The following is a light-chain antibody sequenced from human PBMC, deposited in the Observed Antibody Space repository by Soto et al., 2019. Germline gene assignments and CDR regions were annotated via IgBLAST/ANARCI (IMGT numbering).Light chain of an antibody. CDR3: TSYTTTTTRT. Sequence: QSALTQPASVSGSPGQSITISCTGTSSDVGGYNYVSWYQHHPGRAPRLMIYEVSHRPSGVSDRFSGSRSGNTASLSISGLQAEDEADYYCTSYTTTTTRTFGTGTKLTVL. V-gene: IGLV2-14*01. CDR2: EVS. CDR1: SSDVGGYNY. J-gene: IGLJ1*01.